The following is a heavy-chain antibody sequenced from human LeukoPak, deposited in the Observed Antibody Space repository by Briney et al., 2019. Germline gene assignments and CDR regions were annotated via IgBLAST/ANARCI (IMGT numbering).Heavy chain of an antibody. J-gene: IGHJ6*03. V-gene: IGHV4-38-2*02. Sequence: PSETLSLTCAVSGYSISSGYYWGWIRQPPGKGLEWIGSIYHSGSTYYNPSLKSRVTISVDTSKNQFSLKLSSVTAADTAVYYCARDPLTTYDFWSGYRSYYYYYYMDVWGKGTTVTVSS. CDR3: ARDPLTTYDFWSGYRSYYYYYYMDV. CDR1: GYSISSGYY. CDR2: IYHSGST. D-gene: IGHD3-3*01.